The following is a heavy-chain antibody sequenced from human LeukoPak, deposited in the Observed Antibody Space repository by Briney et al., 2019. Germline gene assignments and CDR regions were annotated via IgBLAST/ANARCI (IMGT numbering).Heavy chain of an antibody. D-gene: IGHD5-18*01. J-gene: IGHJ4*02. CDR1: GFTASNNY. CDR3: AAKRGYSYGSDY. Sequence: PGGSPRLSCAASGFTASNNYMSWVRQAPGKGLEWVSLIYSGGNTYYADSVKGRFSISRDNSKNTLYLQMNSLRAEDTAVYYCAAKRGYSYGSDYWGQGTLVTVSS. V-gene: IGHV3-53*01. CDR2: IYSGGNT.